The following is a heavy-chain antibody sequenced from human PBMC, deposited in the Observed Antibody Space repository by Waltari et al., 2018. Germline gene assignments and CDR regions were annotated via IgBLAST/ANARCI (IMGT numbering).Heavy chain of an antibody. J-gene: IGHJ6*03. Sequence: QVQLQESGPGLVKPSQTLSLTCTVSGGSIRSYYWSWIRQPPGEGLEWIGYIYYSGSTNYNPSLKSRVTISVDTSKNQFSLKLSSVTAADKAVYYCARSGVAARDYYYYYMDVWGKGTTVTVSS. V-gene: IGHV4-59*01. CDR2: IYYSGST. D-gene: IGHD6-6*01. CDR1: GGSIRSYY. CDR3: ARSGVAARDYYYYYMDV.